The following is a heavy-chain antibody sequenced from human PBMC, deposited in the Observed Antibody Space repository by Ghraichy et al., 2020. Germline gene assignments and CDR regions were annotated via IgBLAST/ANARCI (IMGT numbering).Heavy chain of an antibody. V-gene: IGHV3-23*01. Sequence: GGSLRLSCAASGFTFSSYAMNWVRQAPGKGLEWVSAIRASGYSTHYADSVKGRFTTSRDNSKNTLYLQMNSLRAEDTAIYYCAKVYTTMVYDISGMDVWGQGTTVTVSS. CDR3: AKVYTTMVYDISGMDV. D-gene: IGHD5-18*01. J-gene: IGHJ6*02. CDR2: IRASGYST. CDR1: GFTFSSYA.